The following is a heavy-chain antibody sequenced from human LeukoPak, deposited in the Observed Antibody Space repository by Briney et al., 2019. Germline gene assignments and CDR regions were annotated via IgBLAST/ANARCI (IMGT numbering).Heavy chain of an antibody. CDR2: INPRGGST. D-gene: IGHD2-2*01. V-gene: IGHV1-46*01. CDR3: ARAGCSSTSCYGTIWFDP. CDR1: GYTFTSYY. J-gene: IGHJ5*02. Sequence: GASVKVSCKASGYTFTSYYMHWARQAPGQGLEWMGIINPRGGSTSYAQKFQGRVTMTRDTSTSTVYMELSSLRSEDTAVYYCARAGCSSTSCYGTIWFDPWGQGTLVTVSS.